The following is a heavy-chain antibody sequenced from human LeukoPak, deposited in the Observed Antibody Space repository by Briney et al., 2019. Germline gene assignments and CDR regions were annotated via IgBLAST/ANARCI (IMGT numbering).Heavy chain of an antibody. J-gene: IGHJ4*02. D-gene: IGHD3-22*01. CDR1: GYTFTSYY. Sequence: GASVKLSCKASGYTFTSYYMHWVRQAPGQGLEWMGWINPNSGGTNYAQKFQGRVTMTRDTSISTAYMELSRLRSDDTAVYYCARSYDSSGYRMLYYFDYWGQGTLVTVSS. V-gene: IGHV1-2*02. CDR3: ARSYDSSGYRMLYYFDY. CDR2: INPNSGGT.